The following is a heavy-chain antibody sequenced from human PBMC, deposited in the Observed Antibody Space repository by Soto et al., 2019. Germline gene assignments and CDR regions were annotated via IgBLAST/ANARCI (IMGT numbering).Heavy chain of an antibody. V-gene: IGHV4-34*01. CDR2: INHSGST. J-gene: IGHJ6*02. CDR1: GGSFSGYY. CDR3: ARNRFLEWLRGYYYYYGMDV. Sequence: QVQLQQWGAGLLKPSETLSLTCAVYGGSFSGYYWSWIRQPPGKGLEWIGEINHSGSTNYNPSLKSRVTISVDTSKNQFSLKLSSVTAADTAVYYCARNRFLEWLRGYYYYYGMDVWGQGTTVTVSS. D-gene: IGHD3-3*01.